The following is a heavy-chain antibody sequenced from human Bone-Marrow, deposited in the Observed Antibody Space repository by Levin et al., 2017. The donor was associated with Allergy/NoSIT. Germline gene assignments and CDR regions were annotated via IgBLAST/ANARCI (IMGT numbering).Heavy chain of an antibody. CDR3: ARVTSLYSSGWYGGLDF. CDR2: ITSDGSSR. J-gene: IGHJ4*02. D-gene: IGHD6-19*01. V-gene: IGHV3-74*01. Sequence: GESLKISCEASGFTFSSYWMHWVRQGPGKGLVWVSRITSDGSSRSYADSVKGRFTISRDNAKNTLYLQMNSLRAEDTGVYYCARVTSLYSSGWYGGLDFWGQGTLVTVSS. CDR1: GFTFSSYW.